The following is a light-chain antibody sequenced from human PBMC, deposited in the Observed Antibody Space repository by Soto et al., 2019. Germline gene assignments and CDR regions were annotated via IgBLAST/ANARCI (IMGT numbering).Light chain of an antibody. CDR2: GAS. Sequence: EIVMTQSPATLSVSPGERATLSCRASQSVGSYLAWYQQKPGQAPRLLIYGASTRATDITARFSGSGSGTEFNLTISSLQSEDFAVYRCQQYNHWPSITFGQGTRLEFK. CDR1: QSVGSY. V-gene: IGKV3-15*01. CDR3: QQYNHWPSIT. J-gene: IGKJ5*01.